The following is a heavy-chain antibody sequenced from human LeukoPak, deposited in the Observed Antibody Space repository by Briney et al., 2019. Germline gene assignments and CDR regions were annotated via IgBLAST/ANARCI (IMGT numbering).Heavy chain of an antibody. CDR2: IKQDGSEK. CDR3: ARGEYGSGSYHIDY. V-gene: IGHV3-7*01. D-gene: IGHD3-10*01. CDR1: GFTFSSYE. Sequence: GGSLRLSCAASGFTFSSYEMNWVRQAPGKGLEWVANIKQDGSEKYYVDSVKGRFTISRDNAKNSLYLQMNSLRAEDTAVYYCARGEYGSGSYHIDYWGQGTLVTVSS. J-gene: IGHJ4*02.